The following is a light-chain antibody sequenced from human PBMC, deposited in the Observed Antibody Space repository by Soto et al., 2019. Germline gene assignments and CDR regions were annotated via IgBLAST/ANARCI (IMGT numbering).Light chain of an antibody. CDR2: DVS. CDR1: SRGGGAYDY. CDR3: ASSSSGVFSV. Sequence: QSALNQAASGSGSLGQSITISCTGNSRGGGAYDYVSWYQQHPGKVPKTKNYDVSNRPSGGPTRFSCSTSGNTASLIISALLPADEADYYSASSSSGVFSVFCTGTNVAVL. J-gene: IGLJ1*01. V-gene: IGLV2-14*03.